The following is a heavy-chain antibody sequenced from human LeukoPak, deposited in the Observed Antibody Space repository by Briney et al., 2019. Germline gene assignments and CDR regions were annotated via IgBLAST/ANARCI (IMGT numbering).Heavy chain of an antibody. Sequence: GGSLRLSCAASGFTFSSYAMSWVRQAPGKGLEWVSAISGSGGSTYYADSVKGRFTISRDNSKNTLYLQMNSLRAEDTAGYYCAKDSIVVVRIFDYWGQGTLVTVSS. V-gene: IGHV3-23*01. CDR2: ISGSGGST. CDR3: AKDSIVVVRIFDY. D-gene: IGHD3-22*01. J-gene: IGHJ4*02. CDR1: GFTFSSYA.